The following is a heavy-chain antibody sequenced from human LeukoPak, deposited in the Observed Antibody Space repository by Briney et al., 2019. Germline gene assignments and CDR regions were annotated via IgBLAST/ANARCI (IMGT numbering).Heavy chain of an antibody. D-gene: IGHD4-11*01. CDR3: ARPYSNYAWCFDY. CDR1: GFTFSSYG. V-gene: IGHV3-33*01. J-gene: IGHJ4*02. Sequence: GGSLRLSCAASGFTFSSYGMHWVRQAPGKGLEWVAVIWYDESNKYYADSVKGRLTISRDNSKNTLYLQMNSLRAEDTAVYYCARPYSNYAWCFDYWGQGTLVTVSS. CDR2: IWYDESNK.